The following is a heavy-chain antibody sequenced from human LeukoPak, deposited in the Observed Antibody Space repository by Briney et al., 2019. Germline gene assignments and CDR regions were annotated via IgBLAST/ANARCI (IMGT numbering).Heavy chain of an antibody. D-gene: IGHD3-22*01. CDR2: IIPILGIA. CDR1: GGTFSSYA. J-gene: IGHJ4*02. CDR3: ARGGGYYDSSGYSFAY. Sequence: SVKVSCKASGGTFSSYAISWVRQAPGQGLEWMGRIIPILGIANYAQKFQGRVTITADKSTSTAYMELSSLRSEDMAVYYCARGGGYYDSSGYSFAYWGQGTLVTVSS. V-gene: IGHV1-69*04.